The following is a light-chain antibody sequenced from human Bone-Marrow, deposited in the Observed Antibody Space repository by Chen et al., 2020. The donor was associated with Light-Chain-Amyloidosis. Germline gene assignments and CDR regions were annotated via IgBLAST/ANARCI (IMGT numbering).Light chain of an antibody. CDR3: QSADSSGTYEVI. CDR1: DLPTKY. Sequence: SYELTQPPSLSVSPGPMARITCSGDDLPTKYAYWYQQKPGQAPVLVIHRDTERPSGISERFSGSSSGTTATLTISGGQAEDEADYHGQSADSSGTYEVIFGGGTKLTVL. V-gene: IGLV3-25*03. CDR2: RDT. J-gene: IGLJ2*01.